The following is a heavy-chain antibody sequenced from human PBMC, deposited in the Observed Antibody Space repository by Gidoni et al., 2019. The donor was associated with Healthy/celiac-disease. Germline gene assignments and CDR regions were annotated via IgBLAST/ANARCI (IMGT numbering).Heavy chain of an antibody. CDR1: GGSFSGSY. D-gene: IGHD2-15*01. Sequence: QVQLQQWGAGLLKPSETLSLTCAVYGGSFSGSYWNWIRQPPGKGLEWIGEINHSGSTNYNPSLKSRVTISVDTSKNQFSLKLSSVTAADTAVYYCASRRRYCSGGSCYTWTNWFDPWGQGTLVTVSS. CDR3: ASRRRYCSGGSCYTWTNWFDP. V-gene: IGHV4-34*01. J-gene: IGHJ5*02. CDR2: INHSGST.